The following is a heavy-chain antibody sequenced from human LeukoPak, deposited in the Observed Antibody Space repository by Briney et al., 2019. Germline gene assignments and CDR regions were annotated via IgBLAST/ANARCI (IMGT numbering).Heavy chain of an antibody. V-gene: IGHV3-30*02. J-gene: IGHJ4*02. CDR1: GFIFSNYV. CDR3: ATVGVSRSWTILDY. Sequence: GGSLRESCVASGFIFSNYVMHSVRQAPGRGLECVGFIRYDGGRSYYADSVKGGFTISRDTSLNTLYLYMNRLTTGDTAVYYCATVGVSRSWTILDYWGQGTLVTASS. D-gene: IGHD3-16*01. CDR2: IRYDGGRS.